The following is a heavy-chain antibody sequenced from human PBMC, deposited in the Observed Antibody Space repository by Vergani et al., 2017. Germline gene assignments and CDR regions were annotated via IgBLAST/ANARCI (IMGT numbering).Heavy chain of an antibody. V-gene: IGHV4-59*12. D-gene: IGHD4-17*01. Sequence: QVQLQESGPGLVRPSETLSLTCTVSGGSLSGYYWNWIRQTPGEGLEWIGYVEDSGYFNYNPSLKTRVSMSSDTSNNQFSLMLSSVTAADTAVYYCARDQNYGDESWGQGTLVTVSS. CDR3: ARDQNYGDES. CDR1: GGSLSGYY. CDR2: VEDSGYF. J-gene: IGHJ5*02.